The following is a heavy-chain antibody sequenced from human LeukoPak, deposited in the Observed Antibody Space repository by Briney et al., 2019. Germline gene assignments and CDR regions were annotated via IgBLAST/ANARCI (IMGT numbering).Heavy chain of an antibody. CDR2: INAGNGNT. D-gene: IGHD6-19*01. Sequence: GASVKVSCKASGYTFTSYAMHWVRQAPGQRLEWMGWINAGNGNTKYSQKFQGRVTITRDTSASTAYMELSSLRSEDTAVYYCARVREAVAGRGIDYWGQGTQVTVSS. V-gene: IGHV1-3*01. J-gene: IGHJ4*02. CDR3: ARVREAVAGRGIDY. CDR1: GYTFTSYA.